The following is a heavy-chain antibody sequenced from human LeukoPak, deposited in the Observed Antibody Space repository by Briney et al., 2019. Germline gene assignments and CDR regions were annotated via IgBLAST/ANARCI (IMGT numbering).Heavy chain of an antibody. CDR1: GGTFTSYT. D-gene: IGHD2-2*01. V-gene: IGHV1-69*02. Sequence: SVKVSCKASGGTFTSYTISWVRQAPGQGLEWMGRIIPILGIANYAQKFQGRVTITADKSTSTAYMELSSLRSEDTAVYYCARAHCSSTSCPSDYWGQGTLVTVSS. J-gene: IGHJ4*02. CDR2: IIPILGIA. CDR3: ARAHCSSTSCPSDY.